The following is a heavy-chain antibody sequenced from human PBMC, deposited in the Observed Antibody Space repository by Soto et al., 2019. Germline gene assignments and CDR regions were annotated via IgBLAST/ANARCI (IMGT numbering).Heavy chain of an antibody. CDR1: GGTFSSYA. V-gene: IGHV1-69*13. CDR3: ARVESYYDIVRHEYYFDY. CDR2: IIPIFGTA. Sequence: SVKVSCKASGGTFSSYAISWVRQAPGQGLEWMGGIIPIFGTANYAQKFQGRVTITADESTSTAYMELSSLRSEDTAVYYCARVESYYDIVRHEYYFDYWGQGTLVTVSS. J-gene: IGHJ4*02. D-gene: IGHD3-9*01.